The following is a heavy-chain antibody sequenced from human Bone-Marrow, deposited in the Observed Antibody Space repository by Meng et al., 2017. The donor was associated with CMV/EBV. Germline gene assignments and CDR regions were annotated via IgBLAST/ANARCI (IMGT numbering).Heavy chain of an antibody. D-gene: IGHD3-9*01. V-gene: IGHV4-4*07. CDR1: GGSISDYY. CDR2: IYISGST. CDR3: ARGVNILSGYYYFDN. Sequence: VSGGSISDYYWHWIRQPAGKGLEWIGRIYISGSTNYNPSLRSRLTLSVDTSKNQFSLKLSSVTAADTAVYYCARGVNILSGYYYFDNWGQGILVTVSS. J-gene: IGHJ4*02.